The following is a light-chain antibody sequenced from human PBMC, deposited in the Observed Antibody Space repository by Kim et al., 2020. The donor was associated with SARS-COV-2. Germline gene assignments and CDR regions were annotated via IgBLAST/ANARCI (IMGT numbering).Light chain of an antibody. CDR1: QSISSY. CDR2: GAS. Sequence: DIQMTHSPSSLSASVGDRVTITCRASQSISSYLTWYQQIPGKAPKLLIYGASSLQSGVPSRFSGSGSGTDFTLTISNLQPEDFATYYCQQRYSTPFTFGGGTKVDIK. CDR3: QQRYSTPFT. J-gene: IGKJ4*02. V-gene: IGKV1-39*01.